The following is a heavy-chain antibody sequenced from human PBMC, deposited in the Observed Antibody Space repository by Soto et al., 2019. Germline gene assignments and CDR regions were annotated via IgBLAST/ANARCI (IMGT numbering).Heavy chain of an antibody. CDR3: AGGGDPDY. V-gene: IGHV3-74*01. CDR1: GFTFNYYW. CDR2: IQSDGSSP. D-gene: IGHD2-21*02. J-gene: IGHJ4*02. Sequence: EVQLVESGGGLVQPGGSLRLSCVASGFTFNYYWMHWVRQAPGKGLVWVSRIQSDGSSPDYVDSVKGRFTISRDNAKNTLYLQMNNLIAEATAVYYCAGGGDPDYGGQGTLVTVSP.